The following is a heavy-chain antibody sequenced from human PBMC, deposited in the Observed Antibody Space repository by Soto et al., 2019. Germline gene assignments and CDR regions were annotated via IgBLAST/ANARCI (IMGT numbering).Heavy chain of an antibody. CDR2: IGTQHDT. V-gene: IGHV3-13*01. D-gene: IGHD2-8*02. Sequence: EVQLVESGGGLVQPGGSLRLSCAASGFTFSAYDMHWVRQATGKGLEWVAAIGTQHDTYYPDSVKGRFTISRENAKNSLYLQMNSLGAGDTAVYYCARQASYWHGGGGWLDPWGQGTLVTVSS. CDR1: GFTFSAYD. J-gene: IGHJ5*02. CDR3: ARQASYWHGGGGWLDP.